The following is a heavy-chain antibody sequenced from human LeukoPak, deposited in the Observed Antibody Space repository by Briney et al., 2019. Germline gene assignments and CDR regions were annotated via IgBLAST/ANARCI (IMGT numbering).Heavy chain of an antibody. Sequence: GGALRLSCAASGFTFSSYWMSWVRQAPGKGLEWVANIKPDGREKYYLDSVKGRFTISRDNVKKSLYLQMNSLRAEDTAVYYCARAYSSGWAGLDYWGQGTLVTVSS. D-gene: IGHD6-19*01. CDR1: GFTFSSYW. CDR3: ARAYSSGWAGLDY. J-gene: IGHJ4*02. CDR2: IKPDGREK. V-gene: IGHV3-7*01.